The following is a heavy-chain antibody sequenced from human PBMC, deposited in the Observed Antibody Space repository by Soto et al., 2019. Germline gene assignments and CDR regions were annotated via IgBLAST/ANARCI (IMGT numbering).Heavy chain of an antibody. CDR2: ISGSGGST. V-gene: IGHV3-23*01. J-gene: IGHJ6*02. CDR3: AKDRLAAAGTFIHYYGMDV. CDR1: GFTFSSYA. D-gene: IGHD6-13*01. Sequence: GGSLRLSCAASGFTFSSYAMSWVRQAPGKGLEWVSAISGSGGSTYYADSVKGRFTISRDNSKNTLYLQMNSLRAEDTAVYYCAKDRLAAAGTFIHYYGMDVWGQGTTVTVSS.